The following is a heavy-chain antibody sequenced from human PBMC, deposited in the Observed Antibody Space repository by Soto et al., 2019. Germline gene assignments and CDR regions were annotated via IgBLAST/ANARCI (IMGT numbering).Heavy chain of an antibody. Sequence: QVQLQESGPGLVKPSQTLSLTCTVSGGSISTGGYYWSWIRQYPGKGPEWIGYIYYTGSAHYNPSLTSRVTMAVDTSNNHFSLKLTSVTAADTAVYYCARGRSDIAVVPVDFWGPGTLVSVSS. CDR1: GGSISTGGYY. V-gene: IGHV4-31*03. J-gene: IGHJ4*02. CDR3: ARGRSDIAVVPVDF. D-gene: IGHD2-2*01. CDR2: IYYTGSA.